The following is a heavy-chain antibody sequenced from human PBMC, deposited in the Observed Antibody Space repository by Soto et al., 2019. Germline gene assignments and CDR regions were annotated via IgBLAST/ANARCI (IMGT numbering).Heavy chain of an antibody. J-gene: IGHJ4*02. CDR1: GFTFSSYA. Sequence: EVQLLESGGGLVQPGGSLRPSCAASGFTFSSYAMSLVRKTPGKGMEWVSGISGGGGGTYYADSVQGRFTIYSENSKGTLHLQMHSLIAEDTAVYYCAKSGPFGAIDYWGQGYLVTVS. V-gene: IGHV3-23*01. CDR2: ISGGGGGT. D-gene: IGHD3-3*01. CDR3: AKSGPFGAIDY.